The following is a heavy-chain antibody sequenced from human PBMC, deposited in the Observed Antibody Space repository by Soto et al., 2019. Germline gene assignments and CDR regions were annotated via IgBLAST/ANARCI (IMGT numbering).Heavy chain of an antibody. CDR2: IKSTSDGGTT. Sequence: EVQLVESGGGLVKPGWSLRLSCAAAGFTFSNALMTWGRQAPGKGLEWVGRIKSTSDGGTTDYAAPVKGRFTISRDDSKNTLYLQMNSLKAEATAVYYCTRGLTTSGVVIDPWGQGTLVTVSS. J-gene: IGHJ5*02. V-gene: IGHV3-15*01. CDR1: GFTFSNAL. CDR3: TRGLTTSGVVIDP. D-gene: IGHD3-3*01.